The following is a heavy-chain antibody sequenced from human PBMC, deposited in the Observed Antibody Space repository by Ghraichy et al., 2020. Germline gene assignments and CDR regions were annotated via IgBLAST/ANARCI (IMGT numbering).Heavy chain of an antibody. D-gene: IGHD2-15*01. Sequence: ASVKVSCKIPGYTLSNYYVYWVRQAPGQGLEYMGYVHVASGVTDSAQKFQGRVTLTRDTSISTAYMEVTSLRSDDTAVYYCSTYPRSSGGSKVPHWGRGTLVTVSS. CDR3: STYPRSSGGSKVPH. CDR1: GYTLSNYY. CDR2: VHVASGVT. J-gene: IGHJ1*01. V-gene: IGHV1-2*02.